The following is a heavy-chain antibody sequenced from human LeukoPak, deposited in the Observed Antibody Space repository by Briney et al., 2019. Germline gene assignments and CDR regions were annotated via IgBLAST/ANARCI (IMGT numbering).Heavy chain of an antibody. CDR1: GGSISTYY. Sequence: PSETLSLTCTVSGGSISTYYWRWIRQPPGKGLEWIGYIHYSGTTNYNPSLKNRVTISLDTSKNQFSLNLSSVTAADTAVYYCARMGGYSGYATHWGRGTLVTVSS. CDR2: IHYSGTT. V-gene: IGHV4-59*08. J-gene: IGHJ4*02. D-gene: IGHD5-12*01. CDR3: ARMGGYSGYATH.